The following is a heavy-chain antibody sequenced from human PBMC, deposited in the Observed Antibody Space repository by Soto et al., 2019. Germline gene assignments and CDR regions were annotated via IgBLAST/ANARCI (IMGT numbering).Heavy chain of an antibody. CDR1: GGSVSSGSYY. Sequence: QVQLQESGPGLVKPSETLSLTCTVSGGSVSSGSYYWSWIRQPPGKGLEWIGYIYYSGSTNYNPSXKSRVTISVDTSKNQFSLKLSSVTAADTAVYYCARGIEGWYQGRYYYGMDVWGQGTTVTVSS. D-gene: IGHD6-19*01. CDR2: IYYSGST. J-gene: IGHJ6*02. CDR3: ARGIEGWYQGRYYYGMDV. V-gene: IGHV4-61*01.